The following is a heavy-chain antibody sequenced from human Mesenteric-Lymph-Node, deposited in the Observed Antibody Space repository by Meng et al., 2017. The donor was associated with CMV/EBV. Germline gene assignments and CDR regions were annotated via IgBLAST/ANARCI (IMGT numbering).Heavy chain of an antibody. J-gene: IGHJ4*02. Sequence: GSLRLSCTVSGYSISSGYYWGWIRQPPGKGLEWIGSIYHSGSTYYNPSLKSRVTISVDTSKNQFSLKLSSVTAADTAVYYCARGGTYYYDSSGYWGHWGQGTLVTVSS. CDR3: ARGGTYYYDSSGYWGH. CDR2: IYHSGST. D-gene: IGHD3-22*01. CDR1: GYSISSGYY. V-gene: IGHV4-38-2*02.